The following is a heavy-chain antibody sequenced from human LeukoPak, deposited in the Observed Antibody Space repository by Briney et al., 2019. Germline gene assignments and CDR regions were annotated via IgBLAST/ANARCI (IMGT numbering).Heavy chain of an antibody. CDR3: ARDLVNSSWSYYYYGMDV. V-gene: IGHV3-30*03. CDR2: ISHDGDNK. D-gene: IGHD6-13*01. CDR1: GFTFKSYG. Sequence: PGGSLRLSCVASGFTFKSYGMHWVRQAPGKGLEWVAVISHDGDNKYYTDSVKGRFTISRDNAKNTLYLQMNSLRAEDTAVYYCARDLVNSSWSYYYYGMDVWGQGTTVTVSS. J-gene: IGHJ6*02.